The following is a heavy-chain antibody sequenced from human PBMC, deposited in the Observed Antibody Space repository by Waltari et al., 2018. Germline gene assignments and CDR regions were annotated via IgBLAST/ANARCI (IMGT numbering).Heavy chain of an antibody. CDR3: TTERDGSHEH. CDR1: GFTVTNAW. J-gene: IGHJ4*02. D-gene: IGHD6-19*01. Sequence: EVHLVESGGGLVKPGGSLRLSCAGSGFTVTNAWINWFRQDPGKGLEWVGLIKSKTDGGTIDYAAPVKGRFTISRDDSKNTLYLQMNSLKTEDTALYYCTTERDGSHEHWGQGTLVTVSS. V-gene: IGHV3-15*01. CDR2: IKSKTDGGTI.